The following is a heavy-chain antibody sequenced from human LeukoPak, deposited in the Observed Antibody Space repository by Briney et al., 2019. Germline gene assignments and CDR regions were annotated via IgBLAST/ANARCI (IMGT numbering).Heavy chain of an antibody. CDR2: ISSSSSYI. Sequence: GGSLRPSCAASGFTFSSYSMNWVRQAPGKGLEWVSSISSSSSYIYYADSVKGRFTISRDNAKNSLYLQMNSLRAEDTAVYYCAREYPRGAAAPDYWGQGTLVTVSS. D-gene: IGHD6-13*01. CDR3: AREYPRGAAAPDY. J-gene: IGHJ4*02. V-gene: IGHV3-21*01. CDR1: GFTFSSYS.